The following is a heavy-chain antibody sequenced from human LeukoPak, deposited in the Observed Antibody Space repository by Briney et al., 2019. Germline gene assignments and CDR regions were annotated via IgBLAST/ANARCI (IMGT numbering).Heavy chain of an antibody. V-gene: IGHV3-48*01. D-gene: IGHD5-18*01. CDR1: GFTSSSYS. Sequence: GGSLRLSCAASGFTSSSYSMNWVRQAPGKGLEWVSYISSSSTIYYADSVKGRFTISRDNAKNSLYLQMNSLRAEDTAVYYCARESTTMGGAFDYWGQGTLVTVSS. J-gene: IGHJ4*02. CDR2: ISSSSTI. CDR3: ARESTTMGGAFDY.